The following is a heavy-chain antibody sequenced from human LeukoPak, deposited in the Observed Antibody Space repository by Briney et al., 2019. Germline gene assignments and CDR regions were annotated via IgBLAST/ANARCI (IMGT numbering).Heavy chain of an antibody. Sequence: GASVNVSCKASGYTFTSYGISWVRQAPGQGLEWMGWISAYNGNTNYAQKLQGRVTMTTDTSTSTAYMELRSLRSDDTAVYYRARNGLWFGEYHAFDIWGQGTMVTVSS. CDR3: ARNGLWFGEYHAFDI. D-gene: IGHD3-10*01. CDR1: GYTFTSYG. V-gene: IGHV1-18*01. J-gene: IGHJ3*02. CDR2: ISAYNGNT.